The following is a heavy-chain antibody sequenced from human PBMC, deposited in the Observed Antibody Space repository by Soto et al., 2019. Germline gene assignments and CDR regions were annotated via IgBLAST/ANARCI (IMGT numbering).Heavy chain of an antibody. CDR1: GYSFTCHY. CDR3: AGVWGGGVGYRGGGGGPYVDV. CDR2: INPNSGDT. D-gene: IGHD1-26*01. J-gene: IGHJ6*02. Sequence: XSVKVSCKASGYSFTCHYMQWVRQAPGQGLEWMGWINPNSGDTNYAQKFQGRVTMTRDTAISTAYMGLSSLRSDDTALYYCAGVWGGGVGYRGGGGGPYVDVWGQGTTVTVSS. V-gene: IGHV1-2*02.